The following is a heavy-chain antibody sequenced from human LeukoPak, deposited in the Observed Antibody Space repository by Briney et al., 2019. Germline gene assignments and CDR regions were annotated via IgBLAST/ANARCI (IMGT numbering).Heavy chain of an antibody. CDR3: ARVRGITIFGVVISYYYYGMDV. CDR2: ISYDGSNK. V-gene: IGHV3-30-3*01. D-gene: IGHD3-3*01. J-gene: IGHJ6*02. CDR1: GFTFSSYA. Sequence: GGSLRPSCAASGFTFSSYAMHWVRQAPGKGLEWVAVISYDGSNKYYADSVKGRFTISRDNSKNTLYLQMNSLRAEDTAVYYCARVRGITIFGVVISYYYYGMDVWGQGTTVTVSS.